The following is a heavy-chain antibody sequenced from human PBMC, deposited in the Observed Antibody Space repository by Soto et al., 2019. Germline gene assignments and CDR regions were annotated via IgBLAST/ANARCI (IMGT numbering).Heavy chain of an antibody. J-gene: IGHJ4*02. CDR1: GFIVSSNY. Sequence: EVRLVESGGGLVQPGGSLRLSCAASGFIVSSNYMTWVRQAPGKGLEWVSLLYSGGATHYAASVKGRFTISSQSSQNTLFLQMNSLRPEDTATYDGPRGRYGSQIHWGQGTKVTVSS. V-gene: IGHV3-53*04. CDR2: LYSGGAT. CDR3: PRGRYGSQIH. D-gene: IGHD3-10*01.